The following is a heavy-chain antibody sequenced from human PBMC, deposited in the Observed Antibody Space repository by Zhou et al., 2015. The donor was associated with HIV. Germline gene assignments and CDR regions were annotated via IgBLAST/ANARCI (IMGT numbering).Heavy chain of an antibody. J-gene: IGHJ6*02. CDR3: ARGIDYQKGRWRGYGLDV. CDR2: INTNTGNP. Sequence: QVQLVQSGSELKKPGASVKVSCKASGYTFSNYVINWVRQAPGQGPEWMGWINTNTGNPTYGQGFTGRFAFSLDTSVRTAYLHFSSLKTEDTAVYYCARGIDYQKGRWRGYGLDVWGRRDHGHRLL. CDR1: GYTFSNYV. V-gene: IGHV7-4-1*02. D-gene: IGHD4-11*01.